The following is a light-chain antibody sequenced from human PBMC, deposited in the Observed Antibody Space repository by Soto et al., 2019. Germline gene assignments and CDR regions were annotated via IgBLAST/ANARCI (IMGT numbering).Light chain of an antibody. CDR2: DAS. Sequence: EIVLTQSPATLSLSPGERATLSCMAIQSVSSYLAWYQQKPGQAPRLLIYDASSRATGIPARFSGSGSETDFTLTITSLEPEDFAVYYCQQRSNWPSTFGGGTKVEI. CDR3: QQRSNWPST. CDR1: QSVSSY. V-gene: IGKV3-11*01. J-gene: IGKJ4*01.